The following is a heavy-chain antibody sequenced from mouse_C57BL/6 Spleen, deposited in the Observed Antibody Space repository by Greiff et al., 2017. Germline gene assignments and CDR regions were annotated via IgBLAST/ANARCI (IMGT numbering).Heavy chain of an antibody. Sequence: QVQLQQSGPELVKPGASVKISCKASGYAFSSSWMNWVKQRPGKGLEWIGRIYPGDGDTNYNGKFKGKATLTADKSSSTAYMQLSSLTSEDSAVYFCAREDYYGISRFAYWGQGTLVTVSA. CDR2: IYPGDGDT. CDR3: AREDYYGISRFAY. D-gene: IGHD1-1*01. J-gene: IGHJ3*01. V-gene: IGHV1-82*01. CDR1: GYAFSSSW.